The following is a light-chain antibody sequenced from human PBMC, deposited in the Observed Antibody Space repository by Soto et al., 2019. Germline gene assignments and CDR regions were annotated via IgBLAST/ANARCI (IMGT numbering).Light chain of an antibody. CDR2: RNN. CDR1: SSNIGSNY. J-gene: IGLJ7*01. Sequence: QSVLPQPPSASGTPGQRVTISCSGSSSNIGSNYVYWYQQLPGTAPKLLIYRNNQRPSGVPDRFSGSKSGTSASLAISGLRSEDEADYYCAAWDDSLSGFAVFGGGTQLTVL. V-gene: IGLV1-47*01. CDR3: AAWDDSLSGFAV.